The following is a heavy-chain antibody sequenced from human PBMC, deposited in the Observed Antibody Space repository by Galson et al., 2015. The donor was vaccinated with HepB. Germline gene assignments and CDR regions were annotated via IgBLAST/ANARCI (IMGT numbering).Heavy chain of an antibody. D-gene: IGHD2-8*01. CDR3: ASTALTDAFDI. J-gene: IGHJ3*02. CDR2: IIPIFGTA. CDR1: GGTFSSSA. V-gene: IGHV1-69*13. Sequence: PVKVYRQTSGGTFSSSAISWARQAPGQGLECLGGIIPIFGTANYVKKFQGRITITADESTSTAYMELSSLRSADAAVYYSASTALTDAFDIWGQGTMVTVSS.